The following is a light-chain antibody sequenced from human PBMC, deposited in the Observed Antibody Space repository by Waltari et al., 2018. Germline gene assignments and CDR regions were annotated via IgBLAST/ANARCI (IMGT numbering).Light chain of an antibody. CDR1: QSVSRT. Sequence: EVMLTQSPGTLSLSPGERANLSCRASQSVSRTVAWYQQKPGQAPRLLIYDASRRATGIPDRFSGSGSGTDFSLTISRLEPEDFAVYYCQKYGTLPATFGQGTKVEIK. J-gene: IGKJ1*01. CDR3: QKYGTLPAT. CDR2: DAS. V-gene: IGKV3-20*01.